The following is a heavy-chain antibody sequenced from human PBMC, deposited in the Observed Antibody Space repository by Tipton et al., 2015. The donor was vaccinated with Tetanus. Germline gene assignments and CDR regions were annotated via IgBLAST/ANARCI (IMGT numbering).Heavy chain of an antibody. Sequence: QLVQSGVEVKKPGESLKISCKGSGYIFNNYWIGWVRQKPGKGLEWMGIIYPGDSDTRYSPSLQGQVTISVDKSINTAYLQWSSLKASDTSMFYCARAHCTDGVCNFDFWGQGALVTVAS. D-gene: IGHD2-8*01. CDR1: GYIFNNYW. V-gene: IGHV5-51*01. CDR3: ARAHCTDGVCNFDF. CDR2: IYPGDSDT. J-gene: IGHJ4*02.